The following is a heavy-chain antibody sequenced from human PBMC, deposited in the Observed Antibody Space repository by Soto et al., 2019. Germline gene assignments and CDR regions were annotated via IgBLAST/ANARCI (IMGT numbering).Heavy chain of an antibody. Sequence: ESLKISCKTSGYRFSRYWIGWVRQMPGKGLEWMGVIYPDDSDTRYSPSFLGQVTISADESSNTATLQWSSLKASDTALYYCVSTINGYFEYWGQGTLVTVSS. CDR2: IYPDDSDT. CDR3: VSTINGYFEY. D-gene: IGHD3-9*01. J-gene: IGHJ4*02. V-gene: IGHV5-51*01. CDR1: GYRFSRYW.